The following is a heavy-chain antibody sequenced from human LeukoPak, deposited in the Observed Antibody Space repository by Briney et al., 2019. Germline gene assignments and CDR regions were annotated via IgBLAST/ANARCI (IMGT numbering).Heavy chain of an antibody. J-gene: IGHJ5*02. D-gene: IGHD2-21*02. CDR2: IVVGSGNT. Sequence: SVKVSCKASGFTFTSSAMQWVQQARGQRLEWIGWIVVGSGNTNYAQKFQERVTITSDMSTSTAYMELSSLRSEDTAVYYCAADRAYCGGDCPARGFDPWGQGTLVTVSS. CDR1: GFTFTSSA. CDR3: AADRAYCGGDCPARGFDP. V-gene: IGHV1-58*02.